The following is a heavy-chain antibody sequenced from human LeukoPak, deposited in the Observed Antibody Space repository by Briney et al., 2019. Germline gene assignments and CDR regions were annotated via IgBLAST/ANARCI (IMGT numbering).Heavy chain of an antibody. CDR2: ISGSGGST. V-gene: IGHV3-23*01. J-gene: IGHJ3*02. CDR3: VRQVGEGLVEAFDI. Sequence: GGSLRLSCAASGFTFSSYAMSWVRQAPGKGLGWVSAISGSGGSTYYADPVKGRFTISRDNAKNSLYLQMNNLRAEDTAVYSCVRQVGEGLVEAFDIWGQGRMVTVSS. CDR1: GFTFSSYA. D-gene: IGHD2-8*02.